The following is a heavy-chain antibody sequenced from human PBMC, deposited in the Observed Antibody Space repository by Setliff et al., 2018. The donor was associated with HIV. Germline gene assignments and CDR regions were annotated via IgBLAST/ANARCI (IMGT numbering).Heavy chain of an antibody. V-gene: IGHV4-31*03. CDR1: GGSISSGGYY. CDR2: IYYSGST. D-gene: IGHD2-15*01. CDR3: ASDVVVPAATPDDAFDI. J-gene: IGHJ3*02. Sequence: PSETLSLTCTVSGGSISSGGYYWSWIRQHPGKGLEWIGYIYYSGSTYYNPSLKSRVTISVDTSKNQFSLKLSSVTAADTAVYYCASDVVVPAATPDDAFDIWGQGTMVTVSS.